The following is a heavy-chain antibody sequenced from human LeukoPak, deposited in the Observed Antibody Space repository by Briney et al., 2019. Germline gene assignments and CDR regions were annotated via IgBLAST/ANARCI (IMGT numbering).Heavy chain of an antibody. CDR2: IRYDGSNK. V-gene: IGHV3-30*02. J-gene: IGHJ3*02. D-gene: IGHD3-3*01. CDR1: GFTFSSYG. CDR3: AKDPHDFWSGYYPDAFDI. Sequence: PGGSLKLSCEASGFTFSSYGMHWVRQAPGKGLEWVAFIRYDGSNKYYADSVKGRFTISRDNSKNTLYLQMNSLRAEDTAVYYCAKDPHDFWSGYYPDAFDIWGQGTMVTVSS.